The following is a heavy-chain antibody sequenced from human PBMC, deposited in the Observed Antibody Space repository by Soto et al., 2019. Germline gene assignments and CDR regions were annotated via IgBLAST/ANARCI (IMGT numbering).Heavy chain of an antibody. CDR3: ARERISCRYYDSSGYYSGGFDY. Sequence: ASVKGSCKASGYTITGNYMCWVRQAPGQGLEWMGWINPNSGGTNYAQKLQGWVTMTRDTSISTAYMELSRLRSDDTAVYYCARERISCRYYDSSGYYSGGFDYWGQGTLVTVSS. CDR2: INPNSGGT. V-gene: IGHV1-2*04. J-gene: IGHJ4*02. D-gene: IGHD3-22*01. CDR1: GYTITGNY.